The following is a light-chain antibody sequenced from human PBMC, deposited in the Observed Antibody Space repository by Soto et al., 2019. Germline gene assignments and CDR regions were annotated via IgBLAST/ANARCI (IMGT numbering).Light chain of an antibody. CDR1: SSDVGGYNY. J-gene: IGLJ1*01. Sequence: QSVLTQPASVSGSPGQSITISCTGTSSDVGGYNYVSWYQQHPGKAPKLMIYEVSNRPSGVSNRFSGSKSGNTASLTISGLQAEDEADYYCFSYAGSSTHVFGSGTKVTVL. V-gene: IGLV2-14*01. CDR3: FSYAGSSTHV. CDR2: EVS.